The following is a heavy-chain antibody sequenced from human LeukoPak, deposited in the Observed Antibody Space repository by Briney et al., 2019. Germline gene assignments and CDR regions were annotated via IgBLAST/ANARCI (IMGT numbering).Heavy chain of an antibody. Sequence: PGGSLRLSCAASGFTFSSYSMTWVRQAPGKGLEWVSSISSSSSYIYYADSVKGRFTISRDNAKNSLYLQMNSLRAEDTAVYYCARDHYGSGWQIGIDYWGQGTLVTVSS. V-gene: IGHV3-21*01. CDR2: ISSSSSYI. CDR3: ARDHYGSGWQIGIDY. CDR1: GFTFSSYS. J-gene: IGHJ4*02. D-gene: IGHD6-19*01.